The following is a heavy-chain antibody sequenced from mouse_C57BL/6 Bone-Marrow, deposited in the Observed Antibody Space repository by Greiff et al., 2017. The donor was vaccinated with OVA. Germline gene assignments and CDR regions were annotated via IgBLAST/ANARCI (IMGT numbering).Heavy chain of an antibody. CDR3: ARFNYRFAY. V-gene: IGHV1-19*01. CDR2: INPYNGGT. Sequence: EVKLLESGHVLVKPGASVKMSCKASGYTFTDYYMNWVKQSHGKSLEWIGVINPYNGGTSYNQKFKGKATLTVDKSSSTAYMELNSLTSEDSAVYYCARFNYRFAYWGQGTLVTVSA. CDR1: GYTFTDYY. D-gene: IGHD2-1*01. J-gene: IGHJ3*01.